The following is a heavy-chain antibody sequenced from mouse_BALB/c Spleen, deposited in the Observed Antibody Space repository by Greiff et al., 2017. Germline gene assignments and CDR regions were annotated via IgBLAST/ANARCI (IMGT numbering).Heavy chain of an antibody. CDR2: ISSGSSTI. V-gene: IGHV5-17*02. CDR1: GFTFSSFG. J-gene: IGHJ1*01. CDR3: ARYEYFDV. Sequence: EVHLVESGGGLVQPGGSRKLSCAASGFTFSSFGMHWVRQAPEKGLEWVAYISSGSSTIYYADTVKGRFTISRDNPKHTLFLQMTSLRSEDTAMYYCARYEYFDVWGAGTTVTVSS. D-gene: IGHD2-3*01.